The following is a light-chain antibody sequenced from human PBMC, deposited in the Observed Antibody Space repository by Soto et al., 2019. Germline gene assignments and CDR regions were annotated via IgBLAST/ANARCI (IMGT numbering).Light chain of an antibody. CDR3: MQALQTPIT. Sequence: VMTQSPLSLPVTPGEPASISCRSSQSLLNSIGYNFLDWYLQKPGQSPQLLIYLGSNRASGVPDRFSGSGSGTDFTLKISRVEAEDVGVYYCMQALQTPITFGQGTRLEIK. CDR2: LGS. V-gene: IGKV2-28*01. CDR1: QSLLNSIGYNF. J-gene: IGKJ5*01.